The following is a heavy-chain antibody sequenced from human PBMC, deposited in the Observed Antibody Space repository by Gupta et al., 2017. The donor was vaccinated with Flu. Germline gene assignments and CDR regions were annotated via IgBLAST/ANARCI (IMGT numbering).Heavy chain of an antibody. CDR2: IKQDGSEK. J-gene: IGHJ6*02. D-gene: IGHD6-19*01. Sequence: EVQLVESGGGLVQPGGSLRLSCAASGFTFSSYWMSWVRQAPGKGLEWVANIKQDGSEKYYVDSVKGRFTISRDNAKNSLYLQMNSLRAEDTAVYYCARVVAGIAHYYYGMDVWGQGTTVTVSS. V-gene: IGHV3-7*04. CDR3: ARVVAGIAHYYYGMDV. CDR1: GFTFSSYW.